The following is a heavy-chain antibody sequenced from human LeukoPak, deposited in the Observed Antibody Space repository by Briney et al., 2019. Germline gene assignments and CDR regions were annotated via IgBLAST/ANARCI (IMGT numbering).Heavy chain of an antibody. J-gene: IGHJ5*02. Sequence: ASVKVSCKASGYTFISYYMHRVRQAPGQGLEWMGIINPSGGSTSYAQKFQGRVTMTRDTSTSTVYMELSSLRSEDTAVYYCARAGGRDGYMVVWFDPWGQGTLVTVSS. V-gene: IGHV1-46*01. CDR3: ARAGGRDGYMVVWFDP. D-gene: IGHD5-24*01. CDR1: GYTFISYY. CDR2: INPSGGST.